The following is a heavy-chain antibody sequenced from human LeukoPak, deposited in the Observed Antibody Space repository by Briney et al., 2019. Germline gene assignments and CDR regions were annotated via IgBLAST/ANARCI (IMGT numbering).Heavy chain of an antibody. V-gene: IGHV3-21*01. J-gene: IGHJ3*02. D-gene: IGHD3-9*01. CDR1: GFTFSSYS. CDR2: ISSSSTYI. Sequence: GGSLRLSCAASGFTFSSYSMNWVRQAPGKGLEWVSSISSSSTYIYYADSVKGRFTISRDNAKKSLYLQMNSLRAEDTAVYYCARDYDILTGYAFDIWGQGTMVTVSS. CDR3: ARDYDILTGYAFDI.